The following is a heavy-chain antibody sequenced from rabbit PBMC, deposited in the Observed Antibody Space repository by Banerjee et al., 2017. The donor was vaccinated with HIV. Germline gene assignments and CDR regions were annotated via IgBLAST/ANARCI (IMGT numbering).Heavy chain of an antibody. V-gene: IGHV1S47*01. D-gene: IGHD4-1*01. CDR3: ARNDYSSAWGADL. Sequence: QEQLKESGGGLVQPGGSLKLSCKASGSDISSNAMCWVRQAPGKGLELIACIYSSNGDKWYASWVNGRFTISRSTSLNTVDLKMTSLTVADTATYFCARNDYSSAWGADLWGQGTLVTVS. CDR1: GSDISSNA. CDR2: IYSSNGDK. J-gene: IGHJ4*01.